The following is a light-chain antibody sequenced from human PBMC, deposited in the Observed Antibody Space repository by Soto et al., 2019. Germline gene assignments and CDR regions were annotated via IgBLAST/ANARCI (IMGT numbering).Light chain of an antibody. J-gene: IGKJ1*01. CDR3: QQSYSTLGT. CDR1: QSISSY. V-gene: IGKV1-39*01. Sequence: DLQMTQSPFSLSASVGDRVTITCRASQSISSYLNWYQQKPGKAPKLLIYAASSLQSGVPSRFCGSGSGTDFTLTISSLQPEDFATYYCQQSYSTLGTVGQGTKVEIK. CDR2: AAS.